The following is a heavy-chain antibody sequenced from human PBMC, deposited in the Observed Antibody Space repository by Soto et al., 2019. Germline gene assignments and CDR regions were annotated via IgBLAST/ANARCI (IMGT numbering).Heavy chain of an antibody. D-gene: IGHD6-6*01. Sequence: GGSLRLSCATSGFTFSSYSMNWVRQAPGKGLEWVSSISSSSSYIYYADSVKGRFTISRDNAKNSLYLQMNSLRAEDTAVYYCARDLVSGAFDIWGQGTMVTVSS. J-gene: IGHJ3*02. CDR3: ARDLVSGAFDI. V-gene: IGHV3-21*01. CDR2: ISSSSSYI. CDR1: GFTFSSYS.